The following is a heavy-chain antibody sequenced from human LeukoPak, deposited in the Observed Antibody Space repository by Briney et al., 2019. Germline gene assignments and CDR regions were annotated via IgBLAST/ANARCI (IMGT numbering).Heavy chain of an antibody. CDR1: GYSFTSYW. CDR2: IYPGDSDT. D-gene: IGHD2-2*01. V-gene: IGHV5-51*01. Sequence: GESLKISCKGSGYSFTSYWIGWVRQMPGKGLEWMGIIYPGDSDTRYSPSFQGQVTISADKSISTAYLQWSSLKASDTAMYYCARHGGYCSSTSCYGGSVDYWGQGTLVTVSS. J-gene: IGHJ4*02. CDR3: ARHGGYCSSTSCYGGSVDY.